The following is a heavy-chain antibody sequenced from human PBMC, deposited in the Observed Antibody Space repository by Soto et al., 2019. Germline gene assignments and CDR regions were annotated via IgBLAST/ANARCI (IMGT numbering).Heavy chain of an antibody. V-gene: IGHV3-9*01. J-gene: IGHJ3*02. CDR1: GFTLDDYA. Sequence: EVQLVESGGGLVQPGRSLRLSCAASGFTLDDYAMRWVRQAPGKGLEGVSGISWNSGSIGYADSVKGRFTISRDNAKNSLYLQMNSLRAEDTALYYCAKDNGYSYGSAFDIWGQGTMVTVSS. CDR3: AKDNGYSYGSAFDI. D-gene: IGHD5-18*01. CDR2: ISWNSGSI.